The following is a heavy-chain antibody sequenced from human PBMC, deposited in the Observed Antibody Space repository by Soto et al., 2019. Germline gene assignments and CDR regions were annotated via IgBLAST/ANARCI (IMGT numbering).Heavy chain of an antibody. CDR2: IYGGDSDT. V-gene: IGHV5-51*01. Sequence: EVQLVQSGAEVKKPGESLKISCKGSGYTFTSYWIAWVRQMPGKGLEWMGIIYGGDSDTIYSPSFRGQVTISVDKSINTAYLQWSSLKASDTAMYYCARHVHSGGWPEFDSWGRGTLVTVSS. D-gene: IGHD6-19*01. CDR1: GYTFTSYW. J-gene: IGHJ4*02. CDR3: ARHVHSGGWPEFDS.